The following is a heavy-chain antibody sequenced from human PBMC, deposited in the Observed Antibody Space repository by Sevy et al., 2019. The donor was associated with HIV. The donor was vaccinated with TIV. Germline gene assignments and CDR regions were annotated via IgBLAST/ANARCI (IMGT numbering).Heavy chain of an antibody. J-gene: IGHJ6*03. CDR1: GFSFDSYG. V-gene: IGHV3-23*01. Sequence: GGSLRLSCAVSGFSFDSYGMTWVRQAPGKGLEWVSGISGSGSRTYYADSVKGRFIISRDNSKNTLYLQMSSLRSEDTAIYYCAKGGGHYDPDEIGYYFYYYNMDVWGKGTTVTVSS. CDR3: AKGGGHYDPDEIGYYFYYYNMDV. CDR2: ISGSGSRT. D-gene: IGHD3-22*01.